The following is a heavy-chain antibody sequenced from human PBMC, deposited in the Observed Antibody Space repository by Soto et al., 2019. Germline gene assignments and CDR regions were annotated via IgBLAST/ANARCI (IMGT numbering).Heavy chain of an antibody. CDR1: GYTFTSYA. Sequence: QVQLVQSGAEVKKPGASVKVSCKASGYTFTSYAMHWVRQAPGQRLEWMGGINAGNGNTKYSQKFQGRVTITRDTSASTAYMELSSLRSEDTAVYYCARAITIFGVVPARYWGQGTLVTVSS. J-gene: IGHJ4*02. CDR3: ARAITIFGVVPARY. D-gene: IGHD3-3*01. V-gene: IGHV1-3*01. CDR2: INAGNGNT.